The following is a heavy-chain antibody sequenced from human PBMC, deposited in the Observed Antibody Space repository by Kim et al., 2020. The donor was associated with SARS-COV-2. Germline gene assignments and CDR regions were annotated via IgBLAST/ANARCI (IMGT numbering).Heavy chain of an antibody. CDR2: IYYSGNS. J-gene: IGHJ6*02. Sequence: SETLSLTCTVSLGSIISTSYYWVWIRQPPGKGLEWIGHIYYSGNSDYNPSLQSRVTISVDTSKKQFSLQLTSVTDADAGVYYCARHRTGATGTWYDYQHLYGLDAWGPGTTVTVSS. D-gene: IGHD1-1*01. V-gene: IGHV4-39*01. CDR1: LGSIISTSYY. CDR3: ARHRTGATGTWYDYQHLYGLDA.